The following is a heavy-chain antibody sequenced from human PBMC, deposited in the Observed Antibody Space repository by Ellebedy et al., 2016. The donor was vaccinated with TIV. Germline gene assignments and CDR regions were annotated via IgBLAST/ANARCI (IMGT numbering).Heavy chain of an antibody. CDR2: INHSGST. CDR3: ARVRRGSSGMDV. CDR1: GGSFSGYY. J-gene: IGHJ6*02. D-gene: IGHD6-13*01. Sequence: SETLSLTCAVYGGSFSGYYWSWIRQPPGKGLEWIGEINHSGSTNYNPSLKSRVTISVDTSKNQFSLMLTSVTAADTAVYYCARVRRGSSGMDVWGQGTTVTVSS. V-gene: IGHV4-34*01.